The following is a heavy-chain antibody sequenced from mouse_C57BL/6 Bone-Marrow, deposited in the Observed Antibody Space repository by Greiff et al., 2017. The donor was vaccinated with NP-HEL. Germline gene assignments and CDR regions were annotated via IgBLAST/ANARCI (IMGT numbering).Heavy chain of an antibody. Sequence: QLQQPGAELVRPGSSVKLSCKASGYTFTSYWMHWVKQRPIQGLEWIGNIDPSDSETHYNQKFKDKATLTVDKSSSTAYMQLSSLTSEDSAVYYCARSGGYGYDEFAYWGQGTLVTVSA. V-gene: IGHV1-52*01. J-gene: IGHJ3*01. CDR3: ARSGGYGYDEFAY. D-gene: IGHD2-2*01. CDR2: IDPSDSET. CDR1: GYTFTSYW.